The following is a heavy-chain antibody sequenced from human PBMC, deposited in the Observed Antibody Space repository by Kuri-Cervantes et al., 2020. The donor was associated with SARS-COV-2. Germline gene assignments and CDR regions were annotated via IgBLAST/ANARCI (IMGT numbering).Heavy chain of an antibody. CDR2: IYSDGRT. D-gene: IGHD7-27*01. CDR3: ARATGVDLDH. J-gene: IGHJ4*02. V-gene: IGHV3-53*01. Sequence: GGSLRLSCAASGFTVSLNFMTWVRQAPGKGLEWVSVIYSDGRTYYADSVKGRFAIPRDDSENTLYLQMNGLRAEDTAMYYCARATGVDLDHWGQGTLVTVSS. CDR1: GFTVSLNF.